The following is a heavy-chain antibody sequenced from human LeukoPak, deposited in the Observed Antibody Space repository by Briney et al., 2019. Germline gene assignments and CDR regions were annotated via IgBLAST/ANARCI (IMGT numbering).Heavy chain of an antibody. D-gene: IGHD1-26*01. CDR3: AREVTVGATLGWFDP. J-gene: IGHJ5*02. V-gene: IGHV1-18*01. CDR2: ISAYNGNT. Sequence: GASVKVSCKASGYTFTSYGISWVRQAPGQGLEWMGWISAYNGNTNYAQKLQGRVTMTTDTPTSTAYMELRSLRSDDTAVYYCAREVTVGATLGWFDPWGQGTLVTVSS. CDR1: GYTFTSYG.